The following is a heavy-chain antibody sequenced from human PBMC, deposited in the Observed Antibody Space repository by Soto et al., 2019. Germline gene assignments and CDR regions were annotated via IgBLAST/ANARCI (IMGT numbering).Heavy chain of an antibody. D-gene: IGHD1-26*01. Sequence: QVQLVQSGAEVKKPGASVKVSCKASGYTFTGYYMHWVRQAPGQGLEWMGWINPNSGGTNYAQKFQGRVTMTRDTSISTAYMELSRLRSDVTAVYYCARDYTPLEGATVDAFDIWGQGTMGTVSS. CDR2: INPNSGGT. CDR3: ARDYTPLEGATVDAFDI. J-gene: IGHJ3*02. V-gene: IGHV1-2*02. CDR1: GYTFTGYY.